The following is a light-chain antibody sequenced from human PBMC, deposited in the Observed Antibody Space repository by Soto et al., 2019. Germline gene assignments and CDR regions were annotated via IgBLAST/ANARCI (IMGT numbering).Light chain of an antibody. CDR1: NSDIGGYNY. CDR2: DVS. Sequence: QSVLTQPACVSGSPGQSITISCTGTNSDIGGYNYVSWYQQHPGKAPKLMIYDVSNRPSGVSYRFSGSKSGNTASLTISGLQAEDEADYYCSSYTSRSTLGVFGGGTKLTV. CDR3: SSYTSRSTLGV. V-gene: IGLV2-14*03. J-gene: IGLJ3*02.